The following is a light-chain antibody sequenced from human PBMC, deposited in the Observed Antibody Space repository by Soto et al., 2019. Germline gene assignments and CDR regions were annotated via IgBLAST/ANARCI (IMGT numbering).Light chain of an antibody. J-gene: IGKJ1*01. Sequence: DIQMTQSPSSLSASVGDRVTITCRASQNIINYLHLYQQKPGKAPNLLIYDISTLQSGVPSRFSGSGSGTDFTLTISSLQHEDFATYYCQQSYYNPTFGQGTKVDIK. CDR3: QQSYYNPT. CDR1: QNIINY. CDR2: DIS. V-gene: IGKV1-39*01.